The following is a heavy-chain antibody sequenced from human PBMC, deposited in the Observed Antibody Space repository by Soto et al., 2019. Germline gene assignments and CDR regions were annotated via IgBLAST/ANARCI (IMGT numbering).Heavy chain of an antibody. CDR3: AVGAKNYYYYGMDV. CDR1: GFSLSTSGMC. D-gene: IGHD1-26*01. Sequence: ESGPTLVNPTQTLTLTCTFSGFSLSTSGMCVSWIRQPPGKALEWLALIDWDDDKYYSTSLKTRLTISKDTSKNQVVLTMTNMDPVDTATYYCAVGAKNYYYYGMDVWGQGTTVTVSS. CDR2: IDWDDDK. J-gene: IGHJ6*02. V-gene: IGHV2-70*01.